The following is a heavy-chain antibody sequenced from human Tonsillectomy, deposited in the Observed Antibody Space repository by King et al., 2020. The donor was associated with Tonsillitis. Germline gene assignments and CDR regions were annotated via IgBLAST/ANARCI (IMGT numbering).Heavy chain of an antibody. D-gene: IGHD5-24*01. V-gene: IGHV3-21*01. Sequence: VQLVESGGGLVKPGGSLRLSCAASGFTFSSYSMNWVRQAPGKGLEWVSSISSGSSYIFYADSVKGRFTISRDNAKNSLYLQMNSLRAEDTAVYYCARGTGETATFVKNAMDVWGQGTPVTVSS. CDR2: ISSGSSYI. J-gene: IGHJ6*02. CDR1: GFTFSSYS. CDR3: ARGTGETATFVKNAMDV.